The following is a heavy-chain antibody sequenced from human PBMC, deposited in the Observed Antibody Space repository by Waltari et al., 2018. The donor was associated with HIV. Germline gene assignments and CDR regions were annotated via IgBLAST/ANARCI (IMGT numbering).Heavy chain of an antibody. CDR1: GFTFGDYA. CDR3: TTDHNFITMVRGVNEY. V-gene: IGHV3-49*04. Sequence: EVQLVGSGGGLVQPGRSLRLSCTASGFTFGDYALTWVRQAPGTGLEWIGFNRSIAYGGTTEYAASVKGRFIISRDDSKHIAYLQMKSLKTEDTAMYYCTTDHNFITMVRGVNEYWGQGTLVTVSA. J-gene: IGHJ4*02. D-gene: IGHD3-10*01. CDR2: NRSIAYGGTT.